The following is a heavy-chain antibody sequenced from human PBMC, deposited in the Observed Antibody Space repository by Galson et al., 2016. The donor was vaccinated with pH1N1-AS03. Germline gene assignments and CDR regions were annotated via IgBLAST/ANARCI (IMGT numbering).Heavy chain of an antibody. V-gene: IGHV3-7*03. CDR3: ARESTGTEHIVVVTGRYGYYYMDV. CDR1: GFTFKSYW. CDR2: INQDENEK. D-gene: IGHD2-21*02. Sequence: SLRLSCAASGFTFKSYWMSWVRQAPGKGLEWVANINQDENEKYCVDSVKGRFTISRDNAKNSLYLEMNSLRAEDTAIYYCARESTGTEHIVVVTGRYGYYYMDVWGKGTTVTVSS. J-gene: IGHJ6*03.